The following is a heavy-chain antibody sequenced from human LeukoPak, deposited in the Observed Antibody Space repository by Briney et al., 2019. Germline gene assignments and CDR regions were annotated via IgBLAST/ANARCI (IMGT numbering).Heavy chain of an antibody. CDR1: VGYISSYY. CDR3: ASGTVSGVIAPHSFHY. D-gene: IGHD3-16*02. J-gene: IGHJ4*01. Sequence: PSETLSLTCAVSVGYISSYYGTWIRQSPGKGLEWIGNVFYSGSTNYNPSLKSRVTISIDTSKNHFSLKLTSVTAADTAVYFCASGTVSGVIAPHSFHYWGRGTLVTVSS. CDR2: VFYSGST. V-gene: IGHV4-59*01.